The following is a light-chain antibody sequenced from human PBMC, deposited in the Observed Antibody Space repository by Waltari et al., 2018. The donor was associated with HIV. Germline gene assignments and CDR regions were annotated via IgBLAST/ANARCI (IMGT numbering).Light chain of an antibody. CDR3: QVWDSSSDHPV. Sequence: SHVLTQPPSVSVAPGKTASITCGGNNIGSKSVHWYQHKPGQAPALAIYDDSDRPSGSTERFSGSNSGNTATLTISRVEGGDEADYYCQVWDSSSDHPVFGGGTKLTVL. J-gene: IGLJ3*02. V-gene: IGLV3-21*04. CDR2: DDS. CDR1: NIGSKS.